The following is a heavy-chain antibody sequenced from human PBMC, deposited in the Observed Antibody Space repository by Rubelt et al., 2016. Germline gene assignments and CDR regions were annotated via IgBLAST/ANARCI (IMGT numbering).Heavy chain of an antibody. D-gene: IGHD3-9*01. J-gene: IGHJ5*02. CDR3: ARGMPYYDILTGGMDWFDP. V-gene: IGHV4-38-2*02. Sequence: SQISGNYWGWIRQSPGKGLEWIGNIYHRGNTYYSPSLKSRLNIQLDTSNDRFSLKLNYVTAADTAVYYCARGMPYYDILTGGMDWFDPWGQGTLVTVSS. CDR2: IYHRGNT. CDR1: SQISGNY.